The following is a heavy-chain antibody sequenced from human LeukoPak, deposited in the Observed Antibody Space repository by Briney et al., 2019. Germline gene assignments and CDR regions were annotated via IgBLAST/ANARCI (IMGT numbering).Heavy chain of an antibody. J-gene: IGHJ4*02. V-gene: IGHV3-21*01. D-gene: IGHD3-3*01. CDR1: GFSFSSYN. Sequence: GGSLRLSCEVSGFSFSSYNMDWVRQTPGKGLEWISSITTSSTYTFYADSVKGRFTISRDNAKNSLYLQMNSLRDEDTAVYYCARNVIGVVIFDYWGQGTLVTVSS. CDR3: ARNVIGVVIFDY. CDR2: ITTSSTYT.